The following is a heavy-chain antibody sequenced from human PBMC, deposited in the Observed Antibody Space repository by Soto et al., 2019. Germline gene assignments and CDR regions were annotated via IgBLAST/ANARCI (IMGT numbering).Heavy chain of an antibody. Sequence: PGGSLRLSCAASGFTFSNYAMHWVRQAPGKGLEWVSGITGSAGNTYYADSVKGRFTISRDNSKNTLYLQTNSLRADDTAIYYCAKVPLSLRFYDYWGQGTRVTSPQ. CDR2: ITGSAGNT. J-gene: IGHJ4*02. D-gene: IGHD4-17*01. CDR3: AKVPLSLRFYDY. CDR1: GFTFSNYA. V-gene: IGHV3-23*01.